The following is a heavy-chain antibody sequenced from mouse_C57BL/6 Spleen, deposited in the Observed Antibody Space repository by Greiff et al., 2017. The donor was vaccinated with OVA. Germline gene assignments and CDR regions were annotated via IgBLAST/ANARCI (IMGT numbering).Heavy chain of an antibody. CDR3: ARAGSSYGYFDV. Sequence: QVHVKQPGAELVKPGASVKLSCKASGYTFTSYWMHWVKQRPGQGLEWIGMIHPNSGSTNYNEKFKSKATLTVDKSSSTAYMQLSSLTSEDSAVYYCARAGSSYGYFDVWGTGTTVTVSS. V-gene: IGHV1-64*01. J-gene: IGHJ1*03. CDR2: IHPNSGST. D-gene: IGHD1-1*01. CDR1: GYTFTSYW.